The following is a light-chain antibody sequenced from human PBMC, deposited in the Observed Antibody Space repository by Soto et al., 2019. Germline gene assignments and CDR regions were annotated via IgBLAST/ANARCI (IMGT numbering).Light chain of an antibody. J-gene: IGLJ1*01. V-gene: IGLV2-14*01. Sequence: QSVLTQPASVSGSPGQSITISCTGTSSDVGSYNYVSWYQHHPGKAPRLMIYASSNRPSGVSHRFSGSRSGNTASLNISGIQAEEQADSSCSSYTSGSTLYVFGTGTKVTV. CDR2: ASS. CDR1: SSDVGSYNY. CDR3: SSYTSGSTLYV.